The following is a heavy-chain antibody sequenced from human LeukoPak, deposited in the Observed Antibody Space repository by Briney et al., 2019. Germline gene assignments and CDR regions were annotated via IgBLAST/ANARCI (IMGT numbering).Heavy chain of an antibody. D-gene: IGHD3-10*01. CDR1: GYTFTSYD. CDR2: MNPNSGNT. J-gene: IGHJ4*02. V-gene: IGHV1-8*01. CDR3: ATQLLWFGELQGFDY. Sequence: GASVKVSCKASGYTFTSYDINWVRQATGQGLEWMGWMNPNSGNTGYAQKFQGRVTMTRNTSISTAYMELSSLRSEGTAVYYCATQLLWFGELQGFDYWGQGTLVTVSS.